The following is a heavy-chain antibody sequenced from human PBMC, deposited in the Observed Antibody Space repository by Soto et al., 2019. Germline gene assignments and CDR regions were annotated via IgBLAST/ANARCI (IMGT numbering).Heavy chain of an antibody. J-gene: IGHJ4*02. Sequence: RPIRLPCASCGLSVNYCGLRFLKQTTGKGLEWVAVISLDGSNKNHADPVRNRFVISRDGSKNTLYLQMNSLRAEDTAVYYCARASYTMSTNYYLDHWGQGTPVTVSS. V-gene: IGHV3-30*03. D-gene: IGHD3-10*02. CDR3: ARASYTMSTNYYLDH. CDR1: GLSVNYCG. CDR2: ISLDGSNK.